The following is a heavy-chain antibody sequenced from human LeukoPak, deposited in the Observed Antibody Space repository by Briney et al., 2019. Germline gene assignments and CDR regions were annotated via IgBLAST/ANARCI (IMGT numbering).Heavy chain of an antibody. D-gene: IGHD3-22*01. CDR3: TTTNPQYYYDSSGYHLDY. CDR2: IKSKTDGGTT. Sequence: PGGSLRLSCAASGFTFSNAWMSWVRQAPGKGLEWVGRIKSKTDGGTTDYAAPVKGRFTISRDDSKNTLYLQMNSLKTEDTAVYYCTTTNPQYYYDSSGYHLDYWGQGTLVTVSS. CDR1: GFTFSNAW. J-gene: IGHJ4*02. V-gene: IGHV3-15*01.